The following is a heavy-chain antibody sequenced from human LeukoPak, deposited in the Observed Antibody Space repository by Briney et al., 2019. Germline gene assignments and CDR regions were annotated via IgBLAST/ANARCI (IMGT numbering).Heavy chain of an antibody. CDR3: AREIGVVPAATRSYYYYGMDV. D-gene: IGHD2-2*01. Sequence: PSETLSLTCTVSGGSISSYYWSWIRQPPGKGLEWIGYIYYSGSTNYNPSLKSRVTISVGTSKNQFSLKLSSVTAADTAVYYCAREIGVVPAATRSYYYYGMDVWGQGTTVTVSS. J-gene: IGHJ6*02. CDR2: IYYSGST. V-gene: IGHV4-59*01. CDR1: GGSISSYY.